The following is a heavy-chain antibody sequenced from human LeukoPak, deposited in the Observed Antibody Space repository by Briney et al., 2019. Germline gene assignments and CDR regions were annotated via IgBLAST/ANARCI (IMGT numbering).Heavy chain of an antibody. J-gene: IGHJ4*02. V-gene: IGHV3-53*01. CDR3: ARRRSKAYEN. CDR2: ISSGSST. D-gene: IGHD3-22*01. Sequence: GGSLRLSCAASGFTVSSHYMTWVRQAPGKGLEWVSLISSGSSTYYADSVKGRFTISRDNSKNTLYLQLNSLRAGDTAVYYCARRRSKAYENWGQGTLVTVSS. CDR1: GFTVSSHY.